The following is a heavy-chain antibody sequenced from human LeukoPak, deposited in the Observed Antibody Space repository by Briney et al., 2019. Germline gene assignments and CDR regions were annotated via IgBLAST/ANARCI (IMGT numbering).Heavy chain of an antibody. CDR3: ARNRYYYDSSGYSFRWFDP. CDR1: GGSISSYY. Sequence: PSETLSFTCTVSGGSISSYYWSWIRQPPGKGLEWIGYIYYSGSTNYNPSPKSRVTISVDTSKNQFSLKLSSVTAADTAVYYCARNRYYYDSSGYSFRWFDPWGQGTLVTVSS. J-gene: IGHJ5*02. V-gene: IGHV4-59*01. D-gene: IGHD3-22*01. CDR2: IYYSGST.